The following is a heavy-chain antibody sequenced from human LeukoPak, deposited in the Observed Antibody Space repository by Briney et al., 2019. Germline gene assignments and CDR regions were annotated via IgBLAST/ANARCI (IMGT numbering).Heavy chain of an antibody. CDR1: GGSFSGYY. V-gene: IGHV4-34*12. Sequence: SETLSLTCAVYGGSFSGYYWTWIRQPPGKGLEWIAEIIHTGRTNYNPSLRSRLTLSVDTSKNHFSLKLSSVTAADTAMYYCAGGIVKMVYATFDSWGQGTPVTVSS. CDR3: AGGIVKMVYATFDS. J-gene: IGHJ4*02. D-gene: IGHD2-8*01. CDR2: IIHTGRT.